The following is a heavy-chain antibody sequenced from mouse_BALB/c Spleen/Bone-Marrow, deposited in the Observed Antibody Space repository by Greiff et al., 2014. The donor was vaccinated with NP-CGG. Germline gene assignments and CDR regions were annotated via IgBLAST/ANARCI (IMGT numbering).Heavy chain of an antibody. CDR3: ARYGVYAMDY. CDR2: IWGGGST. V-gene: IGHV2-6-4*01. Sequence: VQLQESGPGLVAPSQSLSITCTVSGFSLSRYSLHWVRQPPGKGLEWLGMIWGGGSTDYNSALKSRLSISKDNSRSQVVLKMNSLQTDDTARYYCARYGVYAMDYWGQGTSVTVSS. D-gene: IGHD1-2*01. CDR1: GFSLSRYS. J-gene: IGHJ4*01.